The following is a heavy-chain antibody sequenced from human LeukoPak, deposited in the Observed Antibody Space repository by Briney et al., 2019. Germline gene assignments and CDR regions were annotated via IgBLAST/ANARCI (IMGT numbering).Heavy chain of an antibody. CDR3: ASLGGGAGLDSSYYFDY. Sequence: SETLSLTCTVSGGSISSYYWSWIRQPPGKGLEWIGYIYYSGSTNYNPSIKSRVTISVDTSKNQFSLKLSSVTAADTAVYYCASLGGGAGLDSSYYFDYWGQGTLVTVSS. CDR1: GGSISSYY. V-gene: IGHV4-59*08. J-gene: IGHJ4*02. D-gene: IGHD3-16*01. CDR2: IYYSGST.